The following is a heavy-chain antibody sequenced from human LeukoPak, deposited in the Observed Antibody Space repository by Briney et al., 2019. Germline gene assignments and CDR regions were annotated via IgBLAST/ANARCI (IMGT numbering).Heavy chain of an antibody. D-gene: IGHD2-8*02. J-gene: IGHJ4*02. CDR1: GFTFSSYW. CDR2: IKHNGSET. Sequence: PGGSLRLSCAASGFTFSSYWMTCVREAPGKGLEWVANIKHNGSETYYVDSVKGRFTISRDNAKNSLYLQMNSLRAEDTAVYYCARDGLFWYVYWGQGTLVTVSS. V-gene: IGHV3-7*01. CDR3: ARDGLFWYVY.